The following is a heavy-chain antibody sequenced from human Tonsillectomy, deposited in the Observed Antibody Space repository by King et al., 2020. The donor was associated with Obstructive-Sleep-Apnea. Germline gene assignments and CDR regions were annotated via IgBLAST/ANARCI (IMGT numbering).Heavy chain of an antibody. CDR2: IKQDGSEK. D-gene: IGHD5-12*01. V-gene: IGHV3-7*03. Sequence: EVQLVESGGGLVQPGGSLRLSCAASGFTFSSYWMSWVRQAPGKGLEWVANIKQDGSEKNYVDSVKGRFTISRDNAKNSLYLQMNSLRAEDTALYYCATSGGFGGYDYFDYWGQGTLVTVSS. CDR3: ATSGGFGGYDYFDY. CDR1: GFTFSSYW. J-gene: IGHJ4*02.